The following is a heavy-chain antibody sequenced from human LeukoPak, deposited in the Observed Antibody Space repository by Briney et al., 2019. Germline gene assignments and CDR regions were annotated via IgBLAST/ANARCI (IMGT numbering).Heavy chain of an antibody. CDR3: ARDQTVRGVISFGY. J-gene: IGHJ4*02. Sequence: GSLRLSCAASGFTFSSYWMSWVRQAPGKGLEWVANIKQDGSEKYYVDSVKGRFTISRDNAKNSLYLQMNSLRAEDTAVYYCARDQTVRGVISFGYWGQGTLVTVSS. D-gene: IGHD3-10*01. CDR2: IKQDGSEK. V-gene: IGHV3-7*03. CDR1: GFTFSSYW.